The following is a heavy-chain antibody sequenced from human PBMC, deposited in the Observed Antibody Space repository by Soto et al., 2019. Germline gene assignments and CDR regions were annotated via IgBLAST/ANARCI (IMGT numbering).Heavy chain of an antibody. Sequence: GSLRLSCAAPGFTFSSYSMNWVRQAPGKGLEWVSYISNSSSTIYYADSVKGRFTISRDNAKNSLYLQMNSLRDEDTAVYYCAGDSPGRYCSSTSCPRMDVWGQGTTVTVSS. CDR2: ISNSSSTI. V-gene: IGHV3-48*02. D-gene: IGHD2-2*01. J-gene: IGHJ6*02. CDR1: GFTFSSYS. CDR3: AGDSPGRYCSSTSCPRMDV.